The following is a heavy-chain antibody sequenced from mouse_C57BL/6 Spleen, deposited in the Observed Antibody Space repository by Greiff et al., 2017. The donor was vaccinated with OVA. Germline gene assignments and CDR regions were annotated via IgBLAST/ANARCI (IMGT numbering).Heavy chain of an antibody. V-gene: IGHV5-17*01. D-gene: IGHD1-1*01. Sequence: EVKLLESGGGLVKPGGSLKLSCAASGFTFSDYGMHWVRQAPEKGLEWVAYISSGSSTIYYADTVKGRFTISRDNAKNTLFLQMTSLRSEDTAMYYCAREEYYYGSSYAMDYWGQGTSVTVSS. CDR2: ISSGSSTI. CDR3: AREEYYYGSSYAMDY. CDR1: GFTFSDYG. J-gene: IGHJ4*01.